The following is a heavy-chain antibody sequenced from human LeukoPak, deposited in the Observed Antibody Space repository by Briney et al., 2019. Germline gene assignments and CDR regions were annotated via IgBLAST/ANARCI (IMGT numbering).Heavy chain of an antibody. J-gene: IGHJ4*02. D-gene: IGHD3-3*01. CDR2: ISGDGGST. CDR3: AKDFFRSGYNFDY. Sequence: GGSLRLSCAVSGFTFSTKSMNWVRQAPGKVLEWVSLISGDGGSTYYADSVKGRFTISRDNSKNSLYLQMNSLRTEDTALYYCAKDFFRSGYNFDYWGQGTLVTVSS. V-gene: IGHV3-43*02. CDR1: GFTFSTKS.